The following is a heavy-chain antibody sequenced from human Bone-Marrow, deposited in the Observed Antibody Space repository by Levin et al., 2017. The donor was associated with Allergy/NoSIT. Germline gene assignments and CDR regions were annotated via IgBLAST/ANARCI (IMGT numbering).Heavy chain of an antibody. CDR1: GFTFSSYA. V-gene: IGHV3-30-3*01. CDR2: LSHDGSNK. D-gene: IGHD5-18*01. J-gene: IGHJ4*02. Sequence: GGSLRLSCAASGFTFSSYALHWVRQVPGKGLEWLASLSHDGSNKYYADSVKGRFTISRDNSKDTLDLQMNSLRAEDTAAYYCARDVTALDYWGQGTLVTVSS. CDR3: ARDVTALDY.